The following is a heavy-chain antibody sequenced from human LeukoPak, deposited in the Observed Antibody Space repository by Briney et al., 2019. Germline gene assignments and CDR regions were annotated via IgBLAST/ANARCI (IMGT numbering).Heavy chain of an antibody. Sequence: GASVKVSCKVSGYTLTELSMHWVRQAPGKGLEWMGGFDPEDGETIYAQKFQGRVTVTEDTSTDTAYMELSSLRSEGTAVYYCATQYCTNGVCYKYNWFDPWGQGTLVTVSS. CDR3: ATQYCTNGVCYKYNWFDP. J-gene: IGHJ5*02. CDR1: GYTLTELS. CDR2: FDPEDGET. D-gene: IGHD2-8*01. V-gene: IGHV1-24*01.